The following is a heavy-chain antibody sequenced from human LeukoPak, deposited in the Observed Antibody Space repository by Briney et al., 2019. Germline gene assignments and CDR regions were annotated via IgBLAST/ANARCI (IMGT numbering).Heavy chain of an antibody. D-gene: IGHD6-19*01. V-gene: IGHV4-34*01. CDR3: ATTYSNGWYNYYYYMDV. J-gene: IGHJ6*03. CDR1: GGSFSGYY. Sequence: SETLSLTCAVYGGSFSGYYWSWIRQPPGKGLEWIGEINHSGSTNYNPSLKSRVTISVDTSKNQFSLKLSSVTAADTAVYYCATTYSNGWYNYYYYMDVWGKGTTVTVSS. CDR2: INHSGST.